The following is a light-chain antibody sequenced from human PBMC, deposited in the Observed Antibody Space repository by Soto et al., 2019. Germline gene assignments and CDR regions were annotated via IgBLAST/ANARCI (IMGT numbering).Light chain of an antibody. CDR3: QQSYSTPLT. J-gene: IGKJ4*01. Sequence: DIQMTQSPSSLSASEGARVPITCRASQSISSYLNWYQHKPGKAPKLLIYAASSLQSGVPSRFSGSGSGTDFTLTISSLQPEDFATYYCQQSYSTPLTFGGGTKVEIK. V-gene: IGKV1-39*01. CDR2: AAS. CDR1: QSISSY.